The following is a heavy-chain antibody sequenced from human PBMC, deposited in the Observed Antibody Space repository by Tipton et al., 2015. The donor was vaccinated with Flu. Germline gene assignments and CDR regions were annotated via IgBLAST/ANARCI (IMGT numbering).Heavy chain of an antibody. CDR3: ASATAVTTSGMDV. D-gene: IGHD4-11*01. CDR1: GGSISSYC. J-gene: IGHJ6*02. CDR2: IYYSGST. Sequence: TLSLTCTVSGGSISSYCWSWIRQPPGKGLEWIGYIYYSGSTNYNPSLKSRVTISVDTSKNQFSLKLNSVTAADTAVYYCASATAVTTSGMDVWGQGTTVTVSS. V-gene: IGHV4-59*01.